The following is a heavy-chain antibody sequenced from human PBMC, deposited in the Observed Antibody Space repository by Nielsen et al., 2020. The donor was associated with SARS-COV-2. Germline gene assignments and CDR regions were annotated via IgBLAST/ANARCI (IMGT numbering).Heavy chain of an antibody. J-gene: IGHJ4*02. V-gene: IGHV4-30-2*03. Sequence: SATLSLTCAVSGGSISSGGYSWSWIRQPPGKGLEWIGSIYYNGSTYYNPSLKSRVTISVDTSKNQFSLKLSSVTAADTAGYYCARCIDTIAAAGPDYWGQGTLVTVSS. CDR2: IYYNGST. D-gene: IGHD6-13*01. CDR3: ARCIDTIAAAGPDY. CDR1: GGSISSGGYS.